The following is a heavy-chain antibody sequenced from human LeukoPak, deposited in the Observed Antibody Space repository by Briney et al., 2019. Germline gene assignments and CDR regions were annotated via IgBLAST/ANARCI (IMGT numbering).Heavy chain of an antibody. CDR2: IYTSGST. V-gene: IGHV4-39*07. J-gene: IGHJ3*02. D-gene: IGHD3-22*01. CDR1: GGSISSSSYY. CDR3: ARGTSSGYYYSYDAFDI. Sequence: SETLSLTCTVSGGSISSSSYYWGWIRQPPGKGLEWIGRIYTSGSTNYNPSLKSRVTMSVDTSKNQFSLKLSSVTAADTAVYYCARGTSSGYYYSYDAFDIWGQGTMVTVSS.